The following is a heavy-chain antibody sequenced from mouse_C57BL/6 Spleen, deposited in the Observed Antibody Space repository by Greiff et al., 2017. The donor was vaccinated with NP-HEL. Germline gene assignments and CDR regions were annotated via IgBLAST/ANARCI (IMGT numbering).Heavy chain of an antibody. CDR3: VRHGYYDYDGGDWYFDV. J-gene: IGHJ1*03. CDR1: GFSFNTYA. D-gene: IGHD2-4*01. Sequence: EVQLVESGGGLVQPKGSLKLSCAASGFSFNTYAMNWVRQAPGKGLEWVARIRSKSNNYATYYADSVKDRFTISRDDSESMLYLQMNNLKTEDTAMYYCVRHGYYDYDGGDWYFDVWGTGTTVTVSS. CDR2: IRSKSNNYAT. V-gene: IGHV10-1*01.